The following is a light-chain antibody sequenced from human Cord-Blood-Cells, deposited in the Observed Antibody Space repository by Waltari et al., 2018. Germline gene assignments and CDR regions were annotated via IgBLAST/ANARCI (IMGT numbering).Light chain of an antibody. CDR1: SSAVGSYNL. J-gene: IGLJ1*01. Sequence: QSALTQPASVSGSPGHAITISCTGTSSAVGSYNLVPWYQQHPGKAPKLMIYEGSKRPSGVSNRFSGSKSGNTASLTISGLQAEDEADYYCCSYAGSSTYVFGTGTKVTVL. V-gene: IGLV2-23*01. CDR2: EGS. CDR3: CSYAGSSTYV.